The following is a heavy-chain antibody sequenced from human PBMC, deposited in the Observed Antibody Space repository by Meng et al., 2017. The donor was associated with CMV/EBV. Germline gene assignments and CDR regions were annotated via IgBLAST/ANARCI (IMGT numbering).Heavy chain of an antibody. Sequence: GESLKISCAASGFTVSSNYMSWVRQAPGKGLEWVSVIYSGGSTYYADSVKGRFTISRDNSKNTLYLQMNSPRAEDTAVYYCARDQNWFDPWGQGTLVTVSS. V-gene: IGHV3-66*02. CDR3: ARDQNWFDP. J-gene: IGHJ5*02. CDR1: GFTVSSNY. CDR2: IYSGGST.